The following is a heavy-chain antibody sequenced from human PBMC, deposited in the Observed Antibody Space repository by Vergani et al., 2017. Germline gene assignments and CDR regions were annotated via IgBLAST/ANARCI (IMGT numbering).Heavy chain of an antibody. D-gene: IGHD3-10*01. CDR3: VRDQVTMLRGSDALDI. V-gene: IGHV3-49*03. Sequence: EVQLLASGGGLAQPGRSLRLSCTASGFTFGYYAMDWFRQAPGQGLEWVGGIRSKAYGQATIYAASVKGRFTISRDDSKSIAYLQMNNLQTEDTAMYYCVRDQVTMLRGSDALDIWGQGTMVTVSS. CDR1: GFTFGYYA. CDR2: IRSKAYGQAT. J-gene: IGHJ3*02.